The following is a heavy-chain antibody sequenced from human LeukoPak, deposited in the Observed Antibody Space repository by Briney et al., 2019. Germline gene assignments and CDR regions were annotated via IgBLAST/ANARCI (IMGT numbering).Heavy chain of an antibody. D-gene: IGHD6-19*01. CDR3: ARDGVLSVAGYYYYYGMDV. Sequence: GGSLRLSCAASGFTFSSYWMSWVRQAPGKGLEWVANIKQDGSEKYYVDSVKGRFTISRDNAKNSLYLQMNSLRAEDTAVYYCARDGVLSVAGYYYYYGMDVWAKGPRSPSPQ. CDR2: IKQDGSEK. CDR1: GFTFSSYW. V-gene: IGHV3-7*03. J-gene: IGHJ6*04.